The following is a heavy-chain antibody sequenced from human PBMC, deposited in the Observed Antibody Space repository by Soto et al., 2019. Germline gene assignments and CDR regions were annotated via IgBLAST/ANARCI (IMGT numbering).Heavy chain of an antibody. J-gene: IGHJ6*02. D-gene: IGHD3-3*01. V-gene: IGHV1-2*04. CDR2: INPNSGGT. Sequence: ASVKVSCRASGYTFTGYYMHWVRQAPGQGLEGMGWINPNSGGTNYAQKFQGWVTMTRDTSISTAYMELSRLRSDDTAVYYCARSDYDFWSGYPLYYYYYGMDVWGQGTTVTVSS. CDR3: ARSDYDFWSGYPLYYYYYGMDV. CDR1: GYTFTGYY.